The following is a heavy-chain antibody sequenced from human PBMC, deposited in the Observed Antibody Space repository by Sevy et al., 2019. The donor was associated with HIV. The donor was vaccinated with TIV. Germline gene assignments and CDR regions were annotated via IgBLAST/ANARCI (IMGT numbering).Heavy chain of an antibody. CDR3: AKYMVRGVIITPYGMDV. Sequence: GGSLRLSCAASGFTFSSYAMSWVRQAPGKGLEWVSAISGSGGSTYYADSVKGRFTISRDNSKNTLYLQMNSLRAEETAVYYCAKYMVRGVIITPYGMDVWGQGTTVTVSS. D-gene: IGHD3-10*01. V-gene: IGHV3-23*01. CDR1: GFTFSSYA. CDR2: ISGSGGST. J-gene: IGHJ6*02.